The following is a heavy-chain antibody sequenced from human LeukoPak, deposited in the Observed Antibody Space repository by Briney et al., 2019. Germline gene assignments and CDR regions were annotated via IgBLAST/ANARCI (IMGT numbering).Heavy chain of an antibody. CDR2: LYSDDTT. D-gene: IGHD6-19*01. CDR1: GFIVNSNY. J-gene: IGHJ4*02. Sequence: GGSLRLSCAASGFIVNSNYMNWVRQAPGKGLEWVSVLYSDDTTYYADSVKGRFTISRDNSKNTLYLQMNSLRAGDTAVYYCAKDRGIAVAATGDYWGQGTLVTVAS. V-gene: IGHV3-53*01. CDR3: AKDRGIAVAATGDY.